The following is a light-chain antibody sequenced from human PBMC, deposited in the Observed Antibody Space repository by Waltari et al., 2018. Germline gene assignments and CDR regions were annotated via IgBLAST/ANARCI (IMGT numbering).Light chain of an antibody. CDR1: SRDTGGYNY. V-gene: IGLV2-8*01. Sequence: HSAQPHPPPASGSPGPSVPISCTGTSRDTGGYNYVSWYQQHPGTAPKLMIYEVSKRPSGVPDRFSGSKSGNTASLTVSGLQAEDEADYYCSSYAGSNNLVFGGGTKLTVL. CDR3: SSYAGSNNLV. J-gene: IGLJ2*01. CDR2: EVS.